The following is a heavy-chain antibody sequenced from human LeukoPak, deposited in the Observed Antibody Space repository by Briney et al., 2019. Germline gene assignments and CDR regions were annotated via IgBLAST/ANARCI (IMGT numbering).Heavy chain of an antibody. CDR3: ARRVWFGAFFDY. CDR1: GGSFSGYY. Sequence: SETLSLTCAVYGGSFSGYYWSWIRQPPGKGLEWIGEINHSGSTNYNPSLKSRVTISVDTSKNQFSLKLSSVTAADTAVYYCARRVWFGAFFDYWGQGTLVTVSS. V-gene: IGHV4-34*01. CDR2: INHSGST. D-gene: IGHD3-10*01. J-gene: IGHJ4*02.